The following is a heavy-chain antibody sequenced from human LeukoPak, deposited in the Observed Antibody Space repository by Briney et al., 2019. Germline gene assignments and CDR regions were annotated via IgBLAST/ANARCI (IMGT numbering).Heavy chain of an antibody. CDR1: GGSFSGCY. D-gene: IGHD5-12*01. CDR3: ASRGGYRFRFTDYYYYYMDV. Sequence: SETLSLTCAVYGGSFSGCYWSWIRQPPGKGLEWIGEINHSGNTKYNPSLKSRVTISVDTSKNQFSLKLNSVTAADTAVYYCASRGGYRFRFTDYYYYYMDVWGNGTTVTVSS. J-gene: IGHJ6*03. V-gene: IGHV4-34*01. CDR2: INHSGNT.